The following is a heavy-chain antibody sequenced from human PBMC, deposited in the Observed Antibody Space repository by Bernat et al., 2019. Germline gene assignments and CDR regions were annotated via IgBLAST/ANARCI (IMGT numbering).Heavy chain of an antibody. J-gene: IGHJ6*03. CDR1: GFTFSNYE. D-gene: IGHD4/OR15-4a*01. CDR3: VRESEETADYIFHNYYYYIDV. Sequence: EVQLVESGGGLVQPGGSLRLSCAASGFTFSNYEMNWVRQAPGKGLEWVSYISSSGTTIYYSDSVKGRFTISRDNARKSLSLKMKSLRAEDTAVYYCVRESEETADYIFHNYYYYIDVWGKVTTVTVSS. V-gene: IGHV3-48*03. CDR2: ISSSGTTI.